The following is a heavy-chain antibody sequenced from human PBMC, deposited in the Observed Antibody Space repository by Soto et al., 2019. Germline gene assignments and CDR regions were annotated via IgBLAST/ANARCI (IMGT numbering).Heavy chain of an antibody. Sequence: SVKVSCQASGGTFSSYAISWVRQAPGQGLEWMGGIIPIFVTANYAQKFQGRVTITADKSTSTAYMELSSLRSEDTAVYYCARVSDDDFWTGSPRDYYYGMDVWGQGTTVTVSS. D-gene: IGHD3-3*01. CDR2: IIPIFVTA. CDR3: ARVSDDDFWTGSPRDYYYGMDV. V-gene: IGHV1-69*06. CDR1: GGTFSSYA. J-gene: IGHJ6*02.